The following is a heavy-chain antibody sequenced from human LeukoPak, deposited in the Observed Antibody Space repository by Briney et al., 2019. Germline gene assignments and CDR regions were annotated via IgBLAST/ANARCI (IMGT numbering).Heavy chain of an antibody. D-gene: IGHD2-15*01. Sequence: GGSLRLSCAVSGFTVNSNYMNWLRQAPGKGLEWVSVIYSGTSTYYAGSVQGRFTISRDNAKNTLYLQMDGLRAEDTAVYYCASSRDSHDCSGGRCSYYYHYLGMDVWGQGTTVIVSS. J-gene: IGHJ6*02. V-gene: IGHV3-53*01. CDR2: IYSGTST. CDR1: GFTVNSNY. CDR3: ASSRDSHDCSGGRCSYYYHYLGMDV.